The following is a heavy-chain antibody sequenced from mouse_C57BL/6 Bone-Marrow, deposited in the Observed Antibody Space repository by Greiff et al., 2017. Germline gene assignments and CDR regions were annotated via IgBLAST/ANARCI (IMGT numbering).Heavy chain of an antibody. J-gene: IGHJ4*01. CDR1: GYTFTNYW. CDR3: ERSYDYDDYTMDY. CDR2: MHPNGGSP. Sequence: QVQLQQPGAELVKPGASVKLSCKASGYTFTNYWMHWVKQRPGQGLEWIGMMHPNGGSPDYNEKFKSEATLSVDKSSRTAYMELSSLTSEDSAVYYCERSYDYDDYTMDYWGQGTPVTVSS. V-gene: IGHV1-64*01. D-gene: IGHD2-4*01.